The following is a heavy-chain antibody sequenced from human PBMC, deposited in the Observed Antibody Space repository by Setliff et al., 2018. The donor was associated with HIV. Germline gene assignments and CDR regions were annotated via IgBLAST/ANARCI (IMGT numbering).Heavy chain of an antibody. D-gene: IGHD3-22*01. J-gene: IGHJ4*02. V-gene: IGHV4-59*11. CDR1: GGSISSHY. CDR2: IYYSGNT. CDR3: ARGKGRGKYYYDSSGYLYYFDY. Sequence: SETLSLTCTVSGGSISSHYWSWIRQPPGKGLEWIGSIYYSGNTIYNPSLKSRVTISVDTSKNQFSLKLSSVTAADTAIYYCARGKGRGKYYYDSSGYLYYFDYWGQGTLVTVSS.